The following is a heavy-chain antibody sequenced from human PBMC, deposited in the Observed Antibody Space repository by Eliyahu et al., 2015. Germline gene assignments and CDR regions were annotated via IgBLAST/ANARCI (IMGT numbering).Heavy chain of an antibody. CDR2: IGGIDGNT. Sequence: EVQLLESGGGSVQPGGXVRLXCAXSGFTFSIYAMAWVRQAPGKGLEWVSTIGGIDGNTHFADSVKGRFTIXRDNSKNTLYLQMNSLRVEDTAIYYCARGGGSPHHFDCWGQGTLVTVSS. CDR3: ARGGGSPHHFDC. J-gene: IGHJ4*02. V-gene: IGHV3-23*01. CDR1: GFTFSIYA. D-gene: IGHD1-26*01.